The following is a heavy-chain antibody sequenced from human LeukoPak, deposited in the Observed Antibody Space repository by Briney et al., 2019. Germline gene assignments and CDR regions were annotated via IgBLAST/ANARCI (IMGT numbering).Heavy chain of an antibody. V-gene: IGHV4-4*07. D-gene: IGHD1-26*01. Sequence: PSETLSLTCTVSGGSISSYYWSWIRQPAAKGLEWIGRIYTSGSTNYNPSLKSRVTMSVDTSKNQFSLKLSSVTAADTAVYYCATSAVIVGAFDPWGQGTLVTVSS. CDR2: IYTSGST. J-gene: IGHJ5*02. CDR1: GGSISSYY. CDR3: ATSAVIVGAFDP.